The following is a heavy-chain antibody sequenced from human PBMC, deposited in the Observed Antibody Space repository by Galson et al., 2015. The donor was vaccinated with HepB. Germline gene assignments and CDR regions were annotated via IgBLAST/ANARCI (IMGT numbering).Heavy chain of an antibody. D-gene: IGHD3-16*01. CDR2: ISYDGSNK. CDR1: GFTFSSYA. J-gene: IGHJ6*02. CDR3: ARGGNGMDV. V-gene: IGHV3-30-3*01. Sequence: SLRLSCAASGFTFSSYAMHWVRQAPGKGLEWVAVISYDGSNKYYADSVKGRFTISRDNSKNTLYLQMNSLRAEDTAVYYCARGGNGMDVWGQGTTVTVSS.